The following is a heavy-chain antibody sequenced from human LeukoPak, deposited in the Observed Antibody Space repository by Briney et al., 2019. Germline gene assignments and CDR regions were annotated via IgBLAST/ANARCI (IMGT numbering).Heavy chain of an antibody. CDR1: GGSISSGGSS. Sequence: PSQTLSLTCAVSGGSISSGGSSWSWIRQPPGKGLEWIGYIWHSGSTYYNPSLKSRVTISADNSKNQFFLKLNSVTAADTAVYFCARGHFDVLTGYAKGFDYWGQGTLATVSS. CDR2: IWHSGST. CDR3: ARGHFDVLTGYAKGFDY. J-gene: IGHJ4*02. D-gene: IGHD3-9*01. V-gene: IGHV4-30-2*01.